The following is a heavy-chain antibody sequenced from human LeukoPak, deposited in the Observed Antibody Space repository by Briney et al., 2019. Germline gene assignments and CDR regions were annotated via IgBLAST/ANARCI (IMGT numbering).Heavy chain of an antibody. V-gene: IGHV4-39*07. CDR3: ARGGGYDSSGYYGRDAFDI. D-gene: IGHD3-22*01. J-gene: IGHJ3*02. CDR2: IYYRGST. CDR1: GGSVSDYY. Sequence: SETLSLTCTVSGGSVSDYYWGWIRQPPGKGREWIGSIYYRGSTYYNPSLKSRVTISVDTSKNQFSLKLSSVTAADTAVYSCARGGGYDSSGYYGRDAFDIWGQGTMVTVSS.